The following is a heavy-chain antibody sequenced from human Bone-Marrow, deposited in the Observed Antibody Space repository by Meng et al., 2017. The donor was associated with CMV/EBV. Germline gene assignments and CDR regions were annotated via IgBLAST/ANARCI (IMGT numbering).Heavy chain of an antibody. D-gene: IGHD5-12*01. V-gene: IGHV3-23*01. CDR3: ANDPPFNSWPNY. Sequence: GESLKISCAASGFTFTTYSMSWVRQAPGKGLEWASAISGSGGSTYYADSVKGRFTISRDNSKNTLYLQLNSLRAEDTAVYYCANDPPFNSWPNYWGQGTPVTVSS. J-gene: IGHJ4*02. CDR2: ISGSGGST. CDR1: GFTFTTYS.